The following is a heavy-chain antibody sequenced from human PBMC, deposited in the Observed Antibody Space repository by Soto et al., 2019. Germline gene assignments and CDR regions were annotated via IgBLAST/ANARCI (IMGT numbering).Heavy chain of an antibody. D-gene: IGHD3-22*01. J-gene: IGHJ5*02. CDR1: GYTFTSYG. CDR3: ARRGWHYDSSGYYNNWFDP. CDR2: ISAYNGNT. Sequence: ASVKVSCKASGYTFTSYGISWVRQAPGQGLEWTGWISAYNGNTNHAQKLQGRATMTTDTSTSTAYMELRSLRSDDTAVYYCARRGWHYDSSGYYNNWFDPWGQGTLVTVSS. V-gene: IGHV1-18*01.